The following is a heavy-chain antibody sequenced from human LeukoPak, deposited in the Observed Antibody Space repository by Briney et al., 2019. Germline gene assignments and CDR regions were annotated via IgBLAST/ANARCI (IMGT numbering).Heavy chain of an antibody. Sequence: PGGSLRLSCAASGFTFSSYTMNWVRQAPGKGLEWVSSISSSSSHIYYADSVKGRFTISRDNAKNSLYLQMNSLRAEDTAVYYCARVRLCSTNCYRYYYGMDVWGQGTTGTVSS. D-gene: IGHD2-2*01. CDR3: ARVRLCSTNCYRYYYGMDV. CDR2: ISSSSSHI. V-gene: IGHV3-21*01. CDR1: GFTFSSYT. J-gene: IGHJ6*02.